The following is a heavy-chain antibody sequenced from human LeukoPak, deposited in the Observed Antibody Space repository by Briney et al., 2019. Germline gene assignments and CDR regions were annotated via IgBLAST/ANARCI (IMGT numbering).Heavy chain of an antibody. V-gene: IGHV5-51*01. D-gene: IGHD3-16*01. J-gene: IGHJ4*02. CDR1: GYSFSSYW. CDR3: ARHKEGGEWLGDY. CDR2: IYPGDSHT. Sequence: GESLKISCQGSGYSFSSYWINWVRQMPGKGLEWVGIIYPGDSHTRYSPSFQGQVTISADKSISTAYLQWSSLKASDTAMYYCARHKEGGEWLGDYWGQGTLVTVSS.